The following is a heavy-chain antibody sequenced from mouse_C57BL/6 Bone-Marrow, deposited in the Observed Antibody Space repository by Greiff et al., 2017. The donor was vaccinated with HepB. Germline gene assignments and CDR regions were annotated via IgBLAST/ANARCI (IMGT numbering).Heavy chain of an antibody. V-gene: IGHV1-59*01. Sequence: QVQLQQPGAELVRPGTSVKLSCKASGYTFTSYWMHWVKQRPGQGLEWIGVIDPSDSYTNYNQKFKGKATLTVDTSSSTAYMQLSSLTSEDSAVYYCARGNDYLDYWGQGTTLTVSS. CDR3: ARGNDYLDY. CDR1: GYTFTSYW. CDR2: IDPSDSYT. D-gene: IGHD2-3*01. J-gene: IGHJ2*01.